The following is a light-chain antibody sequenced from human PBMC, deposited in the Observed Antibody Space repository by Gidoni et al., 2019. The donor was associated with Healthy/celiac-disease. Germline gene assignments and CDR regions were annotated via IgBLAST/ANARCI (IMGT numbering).Light chain of an antibody. CDR1: QSISSY. CDR2: AAS. CDR3: QQSYSGGIT. J-gene: IGKJ5*01. V-gene: IGKV1-39*01. Sequence: DIQMTKSPSSLSASVGDRVTITCRASQSISSYLNWYQQKPGKAPKLLIYAASSLQSGVPSRFSGSGAGTDFTLTISSLQPEDFATYYCQQSYSGGITFGQGTRLEIK.